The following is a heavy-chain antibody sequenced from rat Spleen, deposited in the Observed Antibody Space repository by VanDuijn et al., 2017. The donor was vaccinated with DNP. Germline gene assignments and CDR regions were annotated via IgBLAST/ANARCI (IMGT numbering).Heavy chain of an antibody. J-gene: IGHJ4*01. V-gene: IGHV5-22*01. CDR2: ISYEGSGT. D-gene: IGHD5-1*01. CDR1: GFTFSNYD. CDR3: ARVQLGYYALDA. Sequence: EVQLVESGGGLVQPGRSLKLSCAASGFTFSNYDMAWVRQAPPKGLEWVASISYEGSGTYYGDSVKGRFTISRDNAKSTLYLQLNSLRSEDTATYYCARVQLGYYALDAWGQGTSVTVSS.